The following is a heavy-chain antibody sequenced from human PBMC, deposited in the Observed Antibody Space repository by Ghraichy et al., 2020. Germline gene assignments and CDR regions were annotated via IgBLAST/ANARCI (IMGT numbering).Heavy chain of an antibody. CDR3: ANSLYSASRGSYDYFFDY. V-gene: IGHV3-30*02. Sequence: GGSLRLSCGASGFIFNTYGMHWVRQAPGKGLEWVAFVRYDGGAKFYADSVRGRFTISKDNSKDTLYLQIIGLRAEDTAVYYCANSLYSASRGSYDYFFDYWGQGTLVTVSS. CDR1: GFIFNTYG. D-gene: IGHD3-22*01. CDR2: VRYDGGAK. J-gene: IGHJ4*02.